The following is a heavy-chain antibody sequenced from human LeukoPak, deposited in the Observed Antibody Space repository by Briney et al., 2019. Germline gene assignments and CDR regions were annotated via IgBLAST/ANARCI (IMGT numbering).Heavy chain of an antibody. CDR1: GFTFNKHG. D-gene: IGHD3-3*01. V-gene: IGHV3-30*02. CDR3: VRDFEWSFDT. CDR2: IRNDGNDK. J-gene: IGHJ4*02. Sequence: TGGSLRLSCVASGFTFNKHGMHWVRQAPGKGLEWFSFIRNDGNDKYYADSVKGRFTISRDNSKNTLYLQMNSLRPEDTALYYCVRDFEWSFDTWDQGTLVTVSS.